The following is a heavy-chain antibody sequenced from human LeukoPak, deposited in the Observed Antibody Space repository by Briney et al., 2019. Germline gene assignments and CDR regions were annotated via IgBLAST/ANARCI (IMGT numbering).Heavy chain of an antibody. CDR1: GFTFSSYS. J-gene: IGHJ4*02. D-gene: IGHD6-13*01. CDR3: AKDSYSKGDF. V-gene: IGHV3-7*01. CDR2: IKNDGAVK. Sequence: GGSLRLSCAASGFTFSSYSMNWVRQAPGKGLEWVANIKNDGAVKNYVDSVKGRFTISRDNAKNSLYLQMNSLRAEDTAVYYCAKDSYSKGDFWGQGVLVTVSS.